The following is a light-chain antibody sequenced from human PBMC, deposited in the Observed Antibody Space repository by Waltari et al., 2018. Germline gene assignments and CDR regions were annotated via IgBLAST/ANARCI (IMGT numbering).Light chain of an antibody. CDR3: QNHERLPAT. V-gene: IGKV3-20*01. CDR2: AAS. CDR1: QSISKY. J-gene: IGKJ1*01. Sequence: EVVLTQSPGTLSLSTGERATLSCRASQSISKYLVWYQQRPGQAPRLLIYAASTRATGIPDRFSGSGFGTDFSLTISRLEPEDFAVYYCQNHERLPATFGQGTRVEIK.